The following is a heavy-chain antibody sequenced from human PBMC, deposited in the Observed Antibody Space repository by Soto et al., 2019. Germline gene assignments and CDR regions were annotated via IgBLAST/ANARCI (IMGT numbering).Heavy chain of an antibody. J-gene: IGHJ6*02. CDR1: GGTFSSYA. CDR3: ARAVVVVIATGYYYYAMDV. CDR2: FIPIFGTA. V-gene: IGHV1-69*13. D-gene: IGHD2-15*01. Sequence: SVKVSCKASGGTFSSYAISWVRQAPGQGLEWMGSFIPIFGTANYAQKFQGRVTITADESTRTAYMELSSLRSEDTAVHYCARAVVVVIATGYYYYAMDVWGQGTTVTVSS.